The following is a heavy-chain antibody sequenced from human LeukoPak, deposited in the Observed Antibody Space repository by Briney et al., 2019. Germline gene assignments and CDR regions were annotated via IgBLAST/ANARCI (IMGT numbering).Heavy chain of an antibody. Sequence: PSETLSLTCAVYGGSFSGYYWSWIRQPPGKGLEWIGEINHSGSTNYNPSLKSRVTISVDTSKNQFSLKLHSVTAADTAVYYCARGVDGNGYFDYWGQGTLVTVS. CDR1: GGSFSGYY. CDR3: ARGVDGNGYFDY. V-gene: IGHV4-34*01. CDR2: INHSGST. J-gene: IGHJ4*02. D-gene: IGHD2-8*01.